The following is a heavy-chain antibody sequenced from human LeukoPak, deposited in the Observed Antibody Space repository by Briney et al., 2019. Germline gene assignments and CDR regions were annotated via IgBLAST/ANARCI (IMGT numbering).Heavy chain of an antibody. D-gene: IGHD3-10*01. CDR3: AGYGSGSYYKAFDF. J-gene: IGHJ4*02. V-gene: IGHV4-59*01. CDR2: VYYTGSS. Sequence: KSSETLSLTCTVSGDSISSSYWSWIRQPPGKGLEWIGYVYYTGSSYYNPSLKSRATTSIDMSKNQFFLKLTSMTAADTAVYYCAGYGSGSYYKAFDFWGQGILVTVSS. CDR1: GDSISSSY.